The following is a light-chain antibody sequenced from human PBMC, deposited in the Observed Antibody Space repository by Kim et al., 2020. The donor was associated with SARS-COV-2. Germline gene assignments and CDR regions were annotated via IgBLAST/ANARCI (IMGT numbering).Light chain of an antibody. CDR3: QQTNCVPPT. J-gene: IGKJ1*01. CDR2: GAS. CDR1: QGISSW. V-gene: IGKV1-12*01. Sequence: DIQMTQSPSSVSASVGDRVTITCRASQGISSWLAWYQQKPGKAPKFLIYGASSLQSGVPSRFSGSGSGTEFTLTITSLQPEDCATYYCQQTNCVPPTFGQGTKVDIK.